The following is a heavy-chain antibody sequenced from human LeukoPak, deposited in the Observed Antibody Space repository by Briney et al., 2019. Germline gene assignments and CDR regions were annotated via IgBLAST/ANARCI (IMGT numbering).Heavy chain of an antibody. Sequence: SVKVSRKASGGTFSNYAISWVRQAPGQGLEWMGGIIPIFGTANYAQKFQGRVTITADKSTSTVYMELSSLRSEDTAVYYCARAFSGSGSYFMAPFDYWGQGTLVTVSS. V-gene: IGHV1-69*06. J-gene: IGHJ4*02. CDR3: ARAFSGSGSYFMAPFDY. D-gene: IGHD3-10*01. CDR2: IIPIFGTA. CDR1: GGTFSNYA.